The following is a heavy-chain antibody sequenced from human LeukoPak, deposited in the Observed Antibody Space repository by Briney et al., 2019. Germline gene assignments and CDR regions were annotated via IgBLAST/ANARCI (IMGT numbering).Heavy chain of an antibody. CDR3: ARAKQGYDVPYYYYGMDV. V-gene: IGHV1-69*04. CDR1: GGTFSSYA. D-gene: IGHD5-12*01. CDR2: IIPILGIA. J-gene: IGHJ6*02. Sequence: SVKVSCKASGGTFSSYAISWVRQAPGQGLEWMGRIIPILGIANYAQKFQGRVTITADKSTSTAYMELSSLRSEDTAVYYCARAKQGYDVPYYYYGMDVWGQGTTVTVSS.